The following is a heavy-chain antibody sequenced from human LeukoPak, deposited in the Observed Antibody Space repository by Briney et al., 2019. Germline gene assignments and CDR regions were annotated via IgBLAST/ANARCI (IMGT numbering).Heavy chain of an antibody. J-gene: IGHJ4*02. Sequence: SETLSLTCTVSGGSISSNGYYWGWIRQPPGKGLEWIGSFYYTGSTFYSPSLKSRVTISVDTSKNQFSLKLSSVTAADTAVYYCARDSLYYYDSSGYYGWDGYWGQGTLVTVSS. D-gene: IGHD3-22*01. CDR2: FYYTGST. CDR1: GGSISSNGYY. CDR3: ARDSLYYYDSSGYYGWDGY. V-gene: IGHV4-39*02.